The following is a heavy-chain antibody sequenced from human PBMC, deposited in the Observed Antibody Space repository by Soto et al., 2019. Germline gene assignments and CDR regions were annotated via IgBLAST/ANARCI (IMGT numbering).Heavy chain of an antibody. J-gene: IGHJ3*02. CDR2: ISGSLGSA. D-gene: IGHD3-3*01. Sequence: GGSLILSCAVSGFTFNDYAMSWVRQAPGKGLEWVSTISGSLGSAYYAASVEGRFTISGDNSNNTLYLQMNSLRVEDTATYYCAKDSRRPGFGLIIHAFEIWGHGKMVTV. CDR1: GFTFNDYA. V-gene: IGHV3-23*01. CDR3: AKDSRRPGFGLIIHAFEI.